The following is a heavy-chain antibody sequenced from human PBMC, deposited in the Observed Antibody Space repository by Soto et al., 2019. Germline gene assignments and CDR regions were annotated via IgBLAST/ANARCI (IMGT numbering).Heavy chain of an antibody. CDR1: GFTFSSYW. Sequence: PGGSLRLSCAASGFTFSSYWMHWVRQAPGKGLVWVSRINSDGSSTSYADSVKGRFTISRDNAKNTLYLQMNSLRAEDTAVYYCAREGRDILTGYRDYYYYGMDVWGQGTTVTSP. V-gene: IGHV3-74*01. CDR3: AREGRDILTGYRDYYYYGMDV. D-gene: IGHD3-9*01. CDR2: INSDGSST. J-gene: IGHJ6*02.